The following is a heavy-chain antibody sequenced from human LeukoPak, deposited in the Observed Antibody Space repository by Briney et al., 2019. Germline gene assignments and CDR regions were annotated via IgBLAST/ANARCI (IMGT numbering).Heavy chain of an antibody. J-gene: IGHJ3*02. V-gene: IGHV1-18*01. CDR3: ARGGATPNSDAFDI. CDR2: ISAYNGNT. CDR1: RYTFTNYG. Sequence: VASVRVTCKASRYTFTNYGISWVRQAPGQGLEWMGRISAYNGNTNYAQKLQGRVTMTTDTSTSTAYMELRSLRSDDTAVYYCARGGATPNSDAFDIWGQGTMVTVSS. D-gene: IGHD1-26*01.